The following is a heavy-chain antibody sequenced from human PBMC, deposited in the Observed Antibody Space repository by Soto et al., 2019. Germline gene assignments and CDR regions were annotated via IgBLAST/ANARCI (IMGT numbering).Heavy chain of an antibody. J-gene: IGHJ4*02. CDR3: ARHTIRFPFDY. D-gene: IGHD3-3*01. CDR1: GGSISSYY. Sequence: SETLSLTCTVSGGSISSYYWSWIRQPPGKGLEWIGYIYYSGSTNYNPSLKSRVTISVDTSKNQFSLKLSSVTAADTAVYYCARHTIRFPFDYWGQGTLVTVSS. CDR2: IYYSGST. V-gene: IGHV4-59*08.